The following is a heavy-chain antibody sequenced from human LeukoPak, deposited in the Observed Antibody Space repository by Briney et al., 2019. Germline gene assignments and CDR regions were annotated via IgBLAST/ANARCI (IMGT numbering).Heavy chain of an antibody. CDR1: GFSFDDNA. D-gene: IGHD3-16*01. J-gene: IGHJ4*02. CDR3: AREEHGSVTFGGVIGGFNY. V-gene: IGHV3-43*02. Sequence: PGGSLRLSCAASGFSFDDNAMYWVRQAPGKGLEWVSLISGDGATTYYADSVKGRFTISRDNSKNTLYLQMNSLRAEDTAVYYCAREEHGSVTFGGVIGGFNYWGQGTLVTVSS. CDR2: ISGDGATT.